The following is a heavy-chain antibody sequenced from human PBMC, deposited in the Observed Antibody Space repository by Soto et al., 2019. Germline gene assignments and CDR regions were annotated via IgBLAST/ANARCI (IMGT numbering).Heavy chain of an antibody. D-gene: IGHD3-22*01. V-gene: IGHV3-23*01. CDR3: AKDGYYYDTSGYPGPLGFDP. CDR2: TSNSGVST. J-gene: IGHJ5*02. CDR1: GFTFASYS. Sequence: PGGSLRLSCAASGFTFASYSMGWGPQAPVKGLEWVSDTSNSGVSTYYADSVKGRFTVSRDNSKNTLYLQMNSLRADDTAVYYCAKDGYYYDTSGYPGPLGFDPWGRGTLVTVSS.